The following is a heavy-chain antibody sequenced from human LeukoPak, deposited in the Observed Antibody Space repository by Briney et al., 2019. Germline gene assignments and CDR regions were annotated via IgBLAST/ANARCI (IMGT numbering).Heavy chain of an antibody. CDR2: ISSNGGST. D-gene: IGHD3-22*01. CDR1: GFTFSSYA. CDR3: AREADYYDSSGYFDY. Sequence: GGSLRLSCAASGFTFSSYAMHWVRQAPGEGLEYVSAISSNGGSTYYANSVKGRFTISRDNSKNTLYLQMGSLRAEDMAVYYCAREADYYDSSGYFDYWGQGTLVTVSS. V-gene: IGHV3-64*01. J-gene: IGHJ4*02.